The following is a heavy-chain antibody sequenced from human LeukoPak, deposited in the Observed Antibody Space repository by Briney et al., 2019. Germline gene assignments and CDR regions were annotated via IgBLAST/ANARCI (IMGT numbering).Heavy chain of an antibody. J-gene: IGHJ4*02. CDR1: GFTFSKFW. V-gene: IGHV3-7*04. D-gene: IGHD4-23*01. CDR3: ARDLLYGGHSPFDF. Sequence: GGSLRLSCAASGFTFSKFWMSWVRQAPGKGLEWVANIKQDGSEKYYVDSVKGRFTISRDNAKNSLYLQMNSLRADDTAVYYCARDLLYGGHSPFDFWGQGTLVTVSP. CDR2: IKQDGSEK.